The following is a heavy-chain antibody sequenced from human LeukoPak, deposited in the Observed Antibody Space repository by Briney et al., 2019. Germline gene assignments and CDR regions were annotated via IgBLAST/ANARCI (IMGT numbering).Heavy chain of an antibody. V-gene: IGHV4-59*08. CDR3: ARHHLRSTWYMINWFDP. Sequence: SETLSLTCTVSGGSISSYYWSWIRQPPGKGLEWIGYIYYSGSTNYNPSLKSRVTISVDTSKNQFSLKLSSVTAADTAVYFCARHHLRSTWYMINWFDPWGQGTLVTVSS. CDR1: GGSISSYY. CDR2: IYYSGST. D-gene: IGHD6-13*01. J-gene: IGHJ5*02.